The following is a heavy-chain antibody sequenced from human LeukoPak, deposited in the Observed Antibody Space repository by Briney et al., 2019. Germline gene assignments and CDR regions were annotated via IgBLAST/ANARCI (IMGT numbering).Heavy chain of an antibody. CDR3: ASSPKFDI. CDR1: GGSISSYY. CDR2: IHTSGST. Sequence: SETLSLTCTVSGGSISSYYWSWIRQPAGKGLEWIGRIHTSGSTNYNPSLKSRVSMSGDTSKNQFSLKLRSVTAADTAVYYCASSPKFDIWGQGTMVTVSS. V-gene: IGHV4-4*07. J-gene: IGHJ3*02.